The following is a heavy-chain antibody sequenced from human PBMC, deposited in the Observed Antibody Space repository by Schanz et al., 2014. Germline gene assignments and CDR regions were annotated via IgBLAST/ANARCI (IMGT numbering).Heavy chain of an antibody. Sequence: QVQVIQSGPEVKKPGASVKISCKASGFTFTTYYMHWVRQAPGQGLQWMGLINPSGGNTEYAQEFQGRVTMTRDTSSTTAYMELNSLRSDDTAVYYCVRELSGGTFDYWGQGALVTVSS. D-gene: IGHD1-1*01. J-gene: IGHJ4*02. V-gene: IGHV1-46*01. CDR2: INPSGGNT. CDR1: GFTFTTYY. CDR3: VRELSGGTFDY.